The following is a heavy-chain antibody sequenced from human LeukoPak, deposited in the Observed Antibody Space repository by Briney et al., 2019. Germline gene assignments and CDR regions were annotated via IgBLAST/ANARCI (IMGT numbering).Heavy chain of an antibody. CDR1: GYHFTSYW. Sequence: GESLKISCNGSGYHFTSYWIAWVRQMPEKGLEGMGIIYPGDSDIRYSPSFRDQVTISADKSISTAYLQWSSLEASDTAMYYCARQSSAYYYGMDVWGQGTTVTVSS. V-gene: IGHV5-51*01. CDR3: ARQSSAYYYGMDV. CDR2: IYPGDSDI. J-gene: IGHJ6*02. D-gene: IGHD6-25*01.